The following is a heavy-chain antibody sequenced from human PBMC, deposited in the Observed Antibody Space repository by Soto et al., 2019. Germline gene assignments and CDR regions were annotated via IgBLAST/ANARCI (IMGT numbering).Heavy chain of an antibody. CDR1: GGTFSSYA. CDR2: IIPIFGTA. D-gene: IGHD2-15*01. Sequence: AVKVSCKASGGTFSSYAISWVRQAPGQGLEWMGGIIPIFGTANYAQKFQGRVTITADKSTSTAYMELSSLRSEDTAVYYCASSPSGVAARYSYGMDVSGQGTT. J-gene: IGHJ6*02. CDR3: ASSPSGVAARYSYGMDV. V-gene: IGHV1-69*06.